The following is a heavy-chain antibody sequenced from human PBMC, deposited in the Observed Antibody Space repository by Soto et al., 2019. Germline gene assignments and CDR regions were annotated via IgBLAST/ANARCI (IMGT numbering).Heavy chain of an antibody. CDR2: IYPADSDT. CDR3: ASPIGYNQYFDY. D-gene: IGHD6-25*01. J-gene: IGHJ4*02. CDR1: EYSFTDNW. Sequence: PGESLKISCKGSEYSFTDNWIGWVRQRTGKGLEWMGIIYPADSDTRYSPTFQGQVTISADRSISTAYLQWSSLKDSDTAMYYCASPIGYNQYFDYWGQGTLVTVSS. V-gene: IGHV5-51*01.